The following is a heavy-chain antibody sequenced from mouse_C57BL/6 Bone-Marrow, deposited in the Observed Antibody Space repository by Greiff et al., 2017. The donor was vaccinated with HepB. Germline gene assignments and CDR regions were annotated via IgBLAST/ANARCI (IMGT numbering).Heavy chain of an antibody. CDR3: AIYDYWDFDV. D-gene: IGHD2-3*01. CDR1: GYTFTDYY. CDR2: IYPGSGNT. V-gene: IGHV1-76*01. Sequence: VQLQQSGAELVRPGASVKLSCKASGYTFTDYYINWVKQRPGQGLEWIARIYPGSGNTYYNEKFKGKATLTAEKSSSTAYMQLSSLTSADSAVYFCAIYDYWDFDVWGTGTTVTVSS. J-gene: IGHJ1*03.